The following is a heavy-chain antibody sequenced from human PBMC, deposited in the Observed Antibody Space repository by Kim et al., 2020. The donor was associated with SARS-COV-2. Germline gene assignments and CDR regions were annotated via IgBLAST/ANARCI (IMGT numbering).Heavy chain of an antibody. CDR2: DPGGGGRT. V-gene: IGHV3-23*01. CDR1: GFTVNNFA. Sequence: GGSLRLSCGASGFTVNNFAMSWVRQAPGKGLEWVSTDPGGGGRTFYADSVKGRFTISRDNSKNTVFLQMNSVRVEDTAVYYCAKAQPLSSGWYVVEDWGQRTLVSVSS. J-gene: IGHJ1*01. CDR3: AKAQPLSSGWYVVED. D-gene: IGHD6-19*01.